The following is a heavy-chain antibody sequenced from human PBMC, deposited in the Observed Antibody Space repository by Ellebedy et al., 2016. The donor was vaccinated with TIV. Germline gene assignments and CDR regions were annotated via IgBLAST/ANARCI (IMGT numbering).Heavy chain of an antibody. CDR2: IDPSDSYT. CDR3: ARRKVVYYDSSGYPN. CDR1: GYSFTSYW. J-gene: IGHJ4*02. Sequence: GESLKISXKGSGYSFTSYWISWVRQMPGKGLEWMGRIDPSDSYTNYSPSFQGHVTISADKSISTAYLQWSSLKASDTAMYYCARRKVVYYDSSGYPNWGQGTLVTVSS. D-gene: IGHD3-22*01. V-gene: IGHV5-10-1*01.